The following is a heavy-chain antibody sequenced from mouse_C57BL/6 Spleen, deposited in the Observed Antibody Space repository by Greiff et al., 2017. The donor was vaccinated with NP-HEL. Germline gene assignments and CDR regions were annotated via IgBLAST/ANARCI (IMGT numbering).Heavy chain of an antibody. Sequence: VQLKESGPELVKPGASVKISCKASGYSFTGYYMHWVKQSHGNILDWIGYIYPYNGVSSYNQKFKGKATLTVDKSSSTAYMELRSLTSEDSAVYYCARSHYYGSSYVDYWGQGTTLTVSS. CDR3: ARSHYYGSSYVDY. V-gene: IGHV1-31*01. CDR1: GYSFTGYY. D-gene: IGHD1-1*01. CDR2: IYPYNGVS. J-gene: IGHJ2*01.